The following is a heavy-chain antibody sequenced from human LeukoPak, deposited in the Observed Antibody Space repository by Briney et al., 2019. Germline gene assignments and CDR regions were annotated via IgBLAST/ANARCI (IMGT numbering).Heavy chain of an antibody. Sequence: GGSLRLTCAVSGCSGTTNYMSWVRQAPGKGLELVSIVYGGDTTVYADSVKGRFTISRDNSKNTLYLQMNSLRAEDTAVYYCAKGRLYLLPYYYYMDVWRKGTTVTVSS. CDR3: AKGRLYLLPYYYYMDV. J-gene: IGHJ6*03. D-gene: IGHD2-2*01. CDR2: VYGGDTT. CDR1: GCSGTTNY. V-gene: IGHV3-53*05.